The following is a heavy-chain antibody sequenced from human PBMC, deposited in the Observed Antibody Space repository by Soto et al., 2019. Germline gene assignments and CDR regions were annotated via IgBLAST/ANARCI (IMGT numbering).Heavy chain of an antibody. J-gene: IGHJ4*02. Sequence: PGGSLRLSCAASGFTFSDYYMSWIRQAPGKGLEWVSYLSSSGSTIYYADSVKGRFTISRDNAKNSLYLQMNSLRAEDTAVYYCARVNYDILTGYPLPLYYFDYWGQGTLVTVSS. CDR2: LSSSGSTI. V-gene: IGHV3-11*01. CDR1: GFTFSDYY. CDR3: ARVNYDILTGYPLPLYYFDY. D-gene: IGHD3-9*01.